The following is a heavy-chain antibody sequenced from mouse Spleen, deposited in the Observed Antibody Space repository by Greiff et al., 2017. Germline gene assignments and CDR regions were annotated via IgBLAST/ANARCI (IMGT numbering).Heavy chain of an antibody. V-gene: IGHV1-15*01. CDR3: TRFAY. Sequence: VKLMESGAELVRPGASVTLSCKASGYTFTDYEMHWVKQTPVHGLEWIGAIDPETGGTAYNQKFKGKAILTADKSSSTAYMELRSLTSEDSAVYYCTRFAYWGQGTRGTVSA. CDR2: IDPETGGT. J-gene: IGHJ3*01. CDR1: GYTFTDYE.